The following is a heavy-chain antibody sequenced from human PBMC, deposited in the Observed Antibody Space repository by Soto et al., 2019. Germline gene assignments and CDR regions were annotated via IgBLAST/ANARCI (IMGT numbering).Heavy chain of an antibody. Sequence: GASVKVSCKASGYTFTGYYMHWVRQAPGQGLEWMGWINPNSGGTNYAQKFQGWVTMTRDTSISTAYMELSRLRSDDTAVYYCATYSGPRSPYYYYYYMDVWGKGTTVTVSS. CDR3: ATYSGPRSPYYYYYYMDV. J-gene: IGHJ6*03. V-gene: IGHV1-2*04. CDR1: GYTFTGYY. CDR2: INPNSGGT. D-gene: IGHD2-21*01.